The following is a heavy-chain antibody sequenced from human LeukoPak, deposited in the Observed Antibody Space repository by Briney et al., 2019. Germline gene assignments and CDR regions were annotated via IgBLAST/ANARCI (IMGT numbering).Heavy chain of an antibody. J-gene: IGHJ3*02. V-gene: IGHV4-34*01. Sequence: ETLSLTCAVYGGSFSGYYWSWIRQPPGKGLEWIGEINHSGSTNYNPSLKSRVTISVDTSKNQFSLKLSSVTAADTAVYYCAISGSGSYLDAFDIWGQGTMVTVSS. CDR2: INHSGST. CDR3: AISGSGSYLDAFDI. D-gene: IGHD1-26*01. CDR1: GGSFSGYY.